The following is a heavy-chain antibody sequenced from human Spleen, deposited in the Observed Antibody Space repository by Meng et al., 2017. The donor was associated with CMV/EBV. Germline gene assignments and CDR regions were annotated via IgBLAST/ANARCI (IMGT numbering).Heavy chain of an antibody. V-gene: IGHV1-18*01. CDR2: IAAYNGNT. D-gene: IGHD3-3*01. CDR3: ARVLESYDFTFDP. CDR1: GYNCLSYG. J-gene: IGHJ5*02. Sequence: VQLEHSGLDVKRPGASMKVSCKLSGYNCLSYGITWVRQVPGQGLEWMGWIAAYNGNTNSAQKFQDRITMTTDTSTSTAYMELRGLRSDDTAVYYCARVLESYDFTFDPWGQGTLVTVSS.